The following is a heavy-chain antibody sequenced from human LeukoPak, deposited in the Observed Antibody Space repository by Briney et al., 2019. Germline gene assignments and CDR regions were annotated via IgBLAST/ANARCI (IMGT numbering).Heavy chain of an antibody. V-gene: IGHV4-34*01. Sequence: ETLSLTCAVYGGSFNDYYWNWIRQPPGKGLEWIGEINLRGSTTYNPSLKSRVTISLDESKNQFSLKLSSVTAADTAVYYCARDPRRYDFWSGYPKTDAFDIWGQGTMVTVSS. J-gene: IGHJ3*02. CDR3: ARDPRRYDFWSGYPKTDAFDI. CDR1: GGSFNDYY. D-gene: IGHD3-3*01. CDR2: INLRGST.